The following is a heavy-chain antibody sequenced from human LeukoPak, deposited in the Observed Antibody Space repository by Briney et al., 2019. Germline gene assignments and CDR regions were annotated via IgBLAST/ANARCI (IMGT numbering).Heavy chain of an antibody. Sequence: SETLSLTCNVSGGAVTGSTYYWAWIRQPPGKGLEWIGSMYYSGSTFYTPSLKSRVTISVDTSKNYFSLKLTSVTAADTATYYCARHYYDNTGYYYLDYWGQGTLVTVSS. CDR2: MYYSGST. V-gene: IGHV4-39*02. J-gene: IGHJ4*02. CDR1: GGAVTGSTYY. CDR3: ARHYYDNTGYYYLDY. D-gene: IGHD3-22*01.